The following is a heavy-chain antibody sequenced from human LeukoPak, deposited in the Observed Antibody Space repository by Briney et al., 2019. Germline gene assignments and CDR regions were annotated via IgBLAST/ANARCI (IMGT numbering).Heavy chain of an antibody. Sequence: SETLSLTCTVSGGSISSYYWSWIRQSPGKGLECIGYIHYTGSTNYNPSLKSRVTMSVDTSKNQFSLKLSSVTAADTAVYYCARENCSGGSCYLDYWGQGTLVTVSS. D-gene: IGHD2-15*01. CDR1: GGSISSYY. CDR2: IHYTGST. J-gene: IGHJ4*02. V-gene: IGHV4-59*12. CDR3: ARENCSGGSCYLDY.